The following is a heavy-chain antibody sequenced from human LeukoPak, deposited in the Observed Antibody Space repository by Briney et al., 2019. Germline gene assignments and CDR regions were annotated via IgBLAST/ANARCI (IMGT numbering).Heavy chain of an antibody. J-gene: IGHJ6*03. D-gene: IGHD3-10*01. V-gene: IGHV3-30*04. CDR1: GFTFGDYA. Sequence: GGSLRLSCTASGFTFGDYAMTWVRQAPGKGLEWVAVISYDGSNKYYADSVKGRFTISRDNSKNTLYLEMDSLRTEDTAVYYCAKDQRIYGILYYIYMDVWGKGTTVTISS. CDR2: ISYDGSNK. CDR3: AKDQRIYGILYYIYMDV.